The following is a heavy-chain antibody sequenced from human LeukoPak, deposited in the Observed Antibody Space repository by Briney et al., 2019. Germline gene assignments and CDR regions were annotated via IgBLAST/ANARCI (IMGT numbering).Heavy chain of an antibody. CDR3: ARVVGYCSSTSCYNYYYYMDV. V-gene: IGHV4-59*12. CDR1: GGSISSYY. J-gene: IGHJ6*03. CDR2: IYYSGST. D-gene: IGHD2-2*01. Sequence: KPSETLSLTCTVSGGSISSYYWSWIRQPPGKGLEWIGYIYYSGSTNYNPSLKSRVTISVDTSKNQFSLKLSSVTAADTAVYYCARVVGYCSSTSCYNYYYYMDVWGKGTTVTISS.